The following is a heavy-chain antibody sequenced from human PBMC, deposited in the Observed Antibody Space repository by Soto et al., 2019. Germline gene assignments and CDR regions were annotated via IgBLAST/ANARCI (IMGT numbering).Heavy chain of an antibody. V-gene: IGHV3-23*01. CDR1: GFTFSSYA. D-gene: IGHD3-16*02. CDR2: ISGSGGST. CDR3: ARKRIMITFGGVIADDY. J-gene: IGHJ4*02. Sequence: GGSLRLSCAASGFTFSSYAMSWVRQAPGKGLEWVSAISGSGGSTYYADSVKGRFTISRDNSKNTLYLQMNSLRAEDTAVYYCARKRIMITFGGVIADDYWGQGTLVT.